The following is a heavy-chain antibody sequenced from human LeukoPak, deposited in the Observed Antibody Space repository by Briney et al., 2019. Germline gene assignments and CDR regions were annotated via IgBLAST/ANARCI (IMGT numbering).Heavy chain of an antibody. CDR3: ASILRSSSGYYFDY. CDR1: GFTVSSYY. Sequence: PGGSLRLSCAASGFTVSSYYMSWVRQAPGKGLEWVSVIYVGGSTYYADSVRGRFTISRDISKNTLYLQMNSLRAEDTAVYYCASILRSSSGYYFDYWGQGTLVTVSS. CDR2: IYVGGST. V-gene: IGHV3-53*01. D-gene: IGHD3-10*01. J-gene: IGHJ4*02.